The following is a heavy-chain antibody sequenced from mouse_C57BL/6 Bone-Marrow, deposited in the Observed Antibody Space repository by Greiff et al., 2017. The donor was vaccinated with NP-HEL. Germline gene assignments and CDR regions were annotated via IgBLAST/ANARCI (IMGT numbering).Heavy chain of an antibody. Sequence: QVQLQQSGAELARPGASVKLSCKASGYTFTSYGISWVKQRTGQGLEWIGEIYPRSGNTYYNEKFKGQATLTADKSSSTAYMELRSLTSEDSAVYFCAREVNWPYFDYWGQGTTLTVSS. CDR2: IYPRSGNT. D-gene: IGHD4-1*01. J-gene: IGHJ2*01. CDR1: GYTFTSYG. V-gene: IGHV1-81*01. CDR3: AREVNWPYFDY.